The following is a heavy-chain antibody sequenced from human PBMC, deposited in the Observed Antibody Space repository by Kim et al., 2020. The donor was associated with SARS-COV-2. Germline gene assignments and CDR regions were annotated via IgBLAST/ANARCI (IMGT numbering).Heavy chain of an antibody. CDR3: ARGISGRGYSYGSLSY. Sequence: SETLSLTCAVYGGSFSGYYWSWIRQPPGKGLEWIGEINHSGSTNYNPSLKSRVTISVDTSKNQFSLKLSSVTAADTAVYYCARGISGRGYSYGSLSYWGQGTLVTVSS. CDR1: GGSFSGYY. D-gene: IGHD5-18*01. CDR2: INHSGST. V-gene: IGHV4-34*01. J-gene: IGHJ4*02.